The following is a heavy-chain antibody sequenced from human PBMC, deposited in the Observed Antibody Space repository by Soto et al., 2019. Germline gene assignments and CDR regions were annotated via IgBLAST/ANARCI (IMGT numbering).Heavy chain of an antibody. D-gene: IGHD1-1*01. CDR1: GYTFTSYV. J-gene: IGHJ4*02. CDR3: ARGNQELDY. V-gene: IGHV1-3*04. Sequence: ASVKVSCKTSGYTFTSYVIHWVRQAPGQRLEWMGWINTGNDNTIYSQKFQGRVTITRDTSASTAYLELSSLKSEDTGVYYCARGNQELDYWGQGALVTVSS. CDR2: INTGNDNT.